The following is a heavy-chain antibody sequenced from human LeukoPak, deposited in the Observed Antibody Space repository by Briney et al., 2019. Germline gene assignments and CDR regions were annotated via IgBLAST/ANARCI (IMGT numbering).Heavy chain of an antibody. V-gene: IGHV1-69*13. CDR1: GGTFSSYA. CDR2: IIPIFGTA. Sequence: APVKVSCKASGGTFSSYAISWVRQAPGQGLEWMGGIIPIFGTANYAQKFQGRVTITADESTSTAYMELSSLRSEDTAVYYCARAQDPSNYDFWSGYSYNWFDPWGQGTLVTVSS. CDR3: ARAQDPSNYDFWSGYSYNWFDP. J-gene: IGHJ5*02. D-gene: IGHD3-3*01.